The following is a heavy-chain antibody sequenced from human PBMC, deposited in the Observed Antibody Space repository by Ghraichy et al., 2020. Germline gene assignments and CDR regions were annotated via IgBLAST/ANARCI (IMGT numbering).Heavy chain of an antibody. CDR1: GGSISSGGYY. CDR2: IYYSGST. V-gene: IGHV4-31*03. Sequence: SETLSLTCTVSGGSISSGGYYWNWIRQHPGKGLEWIGYIYYSGSTHYNPSLKSRITISVDTSKKQFSLKLRSVTAADTAVYYCARSADNDFWSGKYNWFDPWGQGTLVTVSS. D-gene: IGHD3-3*01. J-gene: IGHJ5*02. CDR3: ARSADNDFWSGKYNWFDP.